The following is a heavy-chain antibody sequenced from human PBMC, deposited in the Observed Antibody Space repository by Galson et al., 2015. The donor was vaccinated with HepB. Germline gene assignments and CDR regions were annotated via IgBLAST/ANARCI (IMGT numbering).Heavy chain of an antibody. CDR1: GFTFSNYA. CDR2: ISGSGSGGST. J-gene: IGHJ4*02. D-gene: IGHD6-19*01. V-gene: IGHV3-23*01. Sequence: SLRLSCAASGFTFSNYAMSWVRQAPGKGLEWVSAISGSGSGGSTYYADSVKGRFTVSRDNSKNTVYLQMNSLRAEDTAVYYCTKDQPHASSGDWGQGTLVSVSS. CDR3: TKDQPHASSGD.